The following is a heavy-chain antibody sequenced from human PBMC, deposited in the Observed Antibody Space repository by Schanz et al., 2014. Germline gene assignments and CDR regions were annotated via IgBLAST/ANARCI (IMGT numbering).Heavy chain of an antibody. Sequence: EVQLLESGGGLIQPGGSLRLSCAASGLTFTSAWMSWVRQAPGKGLEWVGRIKGKTDGGTADYAAPMKGRFTISRDDSKNTLFLQMNSLRAEDTAVYYCARKVVATIGGYYDNWGQGTLVIVSS. CDR3: ARKVVATIGGYYDN. D-gene: IGHD5-12*01. CDR1: GLTFTSAW. J-gene: IGHJ4*02. CDR2: IKGKTDGGTA. V-gene: IGHV3-15*01.